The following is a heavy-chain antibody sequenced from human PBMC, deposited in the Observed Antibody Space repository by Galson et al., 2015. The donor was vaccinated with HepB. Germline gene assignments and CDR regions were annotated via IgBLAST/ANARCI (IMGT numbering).Heavy chain of an antibody. CDR2: IRSKATNFAA. V-gene: IGHV3-73*01. Sequence: SLRLSCAASGFTFSGSAIHWVRQASGKGPEWIGHIRSKATNFAASYVPSLKGRFTISRDDSKNMAYLHMKSLRTEDTAVYYCIRLGDLSGYSSRWGQGTLVTVSS. CDR3: IRLGDLSGYSSR. D-gene: IGHD6-13*01. CDR1: GFTFSGSA. J-gene: IGHJ4*02.